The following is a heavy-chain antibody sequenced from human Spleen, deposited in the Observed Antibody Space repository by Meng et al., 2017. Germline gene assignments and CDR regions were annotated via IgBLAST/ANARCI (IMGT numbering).Heavy chain of an antibody. J-gene: IGHJ6*02. CDR3: ASGPGYCSGGSCYYYYGMDV. CDR1: GFAFSSYS. CDR2: ISSSSSYI. V-gene: IGHV3-21*01. D-gene: IGHD2-15*01. Sequence: GESLKISCAASGFAFSSYSMNWVRQAPGKGLEWVSSISSSSSYIYYADSVKGRFTISRDNAKSSLYLQMNSLRAEDTAVYYCASGPGYCSGGSCYYYYGMDVWGQGTTVTVSS.